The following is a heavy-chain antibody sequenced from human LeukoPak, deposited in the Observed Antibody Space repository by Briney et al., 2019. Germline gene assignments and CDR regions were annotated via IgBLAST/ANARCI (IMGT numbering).Heavy chain of an antibody. V-gene: IGHV3-48*02. J-gene: IGHJ6*02. CDR1: GFTFADYL. Sequence: GRSLRLSCTASGFTFADYLMSWFRQAPGKELEWVSYISSSSSTIYYADSVKGRFTISRDNAKNSLYLQMNSLRDEDTAVYYCARDPDGMDVWGQGTTVTVSS. CDR2: ISSSSSTI. CDR3: ARDPDGMDV.